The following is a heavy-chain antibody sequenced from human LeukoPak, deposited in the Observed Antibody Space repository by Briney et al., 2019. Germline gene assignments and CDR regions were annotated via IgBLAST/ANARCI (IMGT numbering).Heavy chain of an antibody. CDR3: AKVACSGASCYKGNDY. Sequence: GGSLRLSCAASGFTFSSYWMSWVRQAPGKGLEWVANIKQDGSEKYYVDSVKGRFTIPRDNAKNSLYLQMNSLRAEDTAVYYCAKVACSGASCYKGNDYWGQGTLVTVSS. J-gene: IGHJ4*02. V-gene: IGHV3-7*01. CDR1: GFTFSSYW. CDR2: IKQDGSEK. D-gene: IGHD2-15*01.